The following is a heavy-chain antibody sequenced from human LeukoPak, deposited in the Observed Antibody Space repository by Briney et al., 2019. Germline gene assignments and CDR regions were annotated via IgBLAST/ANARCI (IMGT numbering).Heavy chain of an antibody. Sequence: SVKVSCKASGGTFSSYAISWVRQAPGQGLEWMGRIIPILGIANYAQKFQGRVTITADKSTSTAYMELSSLRSEDTTVYYCARDRSALYYGSGSSFDYWGQGTLVTVSS. CDR3: ARDRSALYYGSGSSFDY. CDR1: GGTFSSYA. V-gene: IGHV1-69*04. D-gene: IGHD3-10*01. J-gene: IGHJ4*02. CDR2: IIPILGIA.